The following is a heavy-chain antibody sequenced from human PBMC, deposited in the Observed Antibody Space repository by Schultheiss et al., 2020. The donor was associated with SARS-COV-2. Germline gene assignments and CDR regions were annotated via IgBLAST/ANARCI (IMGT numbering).Heavy chain of an antibody. J-gene: IGHJ4*02. V-gene: IGHV1-18*01. CDR2: ISAYNGNT. CDR3: AREEMATIF. D-gene: IGHD5-24*01. Sequence: ASVKVSCKASGYTFTSYGISWVRQAPGQGLEWMGWISAYNGNTNYAQKLQDRVTMTTDTSTNTAYMELSSLRSEDTAVYYCAREEMATIFWGQGTLVTVSS. CDR1: GYTFTSYG.